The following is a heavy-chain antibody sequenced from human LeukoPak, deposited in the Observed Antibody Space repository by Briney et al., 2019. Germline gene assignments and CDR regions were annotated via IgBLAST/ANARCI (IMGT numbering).Heavy chain of an antibody. CDR3: ARVRYFDWLHFDY. D-gene: IGHD3-9*01. Sequence: PSETLSLTCAVYGGSFSGYYWSWIRQPPGKGLEWIGEINHSGSTNYNPSLKSRVTISVDTSKNQFSLKLSSVTAADTAVYYCARVRYFDWLHFDYWGQGTLVTVSS. CDR1: GGSFSGYY. CDR2: INHSGST. J-gene: IGHJ4*02. V-gene: IGHV4-34*01.